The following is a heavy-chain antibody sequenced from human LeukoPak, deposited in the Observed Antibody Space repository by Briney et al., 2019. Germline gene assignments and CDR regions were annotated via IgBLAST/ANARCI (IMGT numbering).Heavy chain of an antibody. Sequence: SETLSLTCTVSDGSINTYSYYWSWIRQPPGKGLEYIGYIFTTGSTNYNPSLKSRASISVDTSKNQFSLKLNSVPAANTAVYYCAGAAAGPPSQHWGEGTLVTASS. D-gene: IGHD6-13*01. CDR2: IFTTGST. CDR1: DGSINTYSYY. V-gene: IGHV4-4*09. CDR3: AGAAAGPPSQH. J-gene: IGHJ1*01.